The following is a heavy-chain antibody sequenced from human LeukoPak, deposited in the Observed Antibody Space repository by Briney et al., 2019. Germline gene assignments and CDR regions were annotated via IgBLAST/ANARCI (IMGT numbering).Heavy chain of an antibody. Sequence: ASVKVSCKASGYTFTGHYMHWVRQAPGQGLEWMGWINPNSGGTNYAQKFQGWVTMTRDTSISTAYMELSRLRSDDTAVYYCARGLRRRTAMVYYYYGMDVWGQGTTVTVSS. CDR3: ARGLRRRTAMVYYYYGMDV. J-gene: IGHJ6*02. CDR2: INPNSGGT. D-gene: IGHD5-18*01. V-gene: IGHV1-2*04. CDR1: GYTFTGHY.